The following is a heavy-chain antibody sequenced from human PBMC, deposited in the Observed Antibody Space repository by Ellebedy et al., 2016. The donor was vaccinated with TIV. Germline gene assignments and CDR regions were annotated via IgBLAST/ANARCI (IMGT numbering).Heavy chain of an antibody. V-gene: IGHV1-18*04. J-gene: IGHJ4*02. D-gene: IGHD4-23*01. CDR1: GYTFTSYG. CDR2: ISAYNGNT. CDR3: ARSMTTVVTPDY. Sequence: ASVKVSCKASGYTFTSYGISWVRQAPGQGLEWMGWISAYNGNTNYAQKFQGRVTMTRDTSISTAYMELSRLRSDDTAVYYCARSMTTVVTPDYWGQGTLVTVSS.